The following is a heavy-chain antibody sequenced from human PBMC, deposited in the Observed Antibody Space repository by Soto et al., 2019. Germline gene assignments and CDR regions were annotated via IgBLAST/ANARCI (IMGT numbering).Heavy chain of an antibody. J-gene: IGHJ4*02. D-gene: IGHD4-17*01. V-gene: IGHV6-1*01. CDR2: TYYRSKWYN. Sequence: DSVSSNSAAWNWIRQSPSRGLEWLGRTYYRSKWYNHYAVSVKSRITVNPDTSKNQFSLQLNSVTPEDTATYYCAKHRAHGDYGQFDSWGQGTLVTVSS. CDR1: DSVSSNSAA. CDR3: AKHRAHGDYGQFDS.